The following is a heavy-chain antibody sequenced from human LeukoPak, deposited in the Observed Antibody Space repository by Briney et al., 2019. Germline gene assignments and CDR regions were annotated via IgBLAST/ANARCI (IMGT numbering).Heavy chain of an antibody. V-gene: IGHV3-21*01. Sequence: GSLRLSCAASGFTFSSYSMNWVRQAPGKGLEWVSSISSSSSYIYYADSVKGRFTISRDNAKNSLHLQMNSLRAEDTAVYYCARGGAVAPKFNFDYWGQGTLVTVSS. CDR3: ARGGAVAPKFNFDY. J-gene: IGHJ4*02. D-gene: IGHD6-19*01. CDR1: GFTFSSYS. CDR2: ISSSSSYI.